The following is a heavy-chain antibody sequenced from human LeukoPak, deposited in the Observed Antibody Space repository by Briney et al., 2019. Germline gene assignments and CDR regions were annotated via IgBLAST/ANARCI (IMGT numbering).Heavy chain of an antibody. CDR1: GFTFSSYA. CDR3: AREIIVVVPAALRGTFDY. Sequence: PGGSLRLSCAASGFTFSSYAMSWVRQAPGKGLEWVSAISGSGGSTYYADSVKGRFTISRDNSKNTLYLQMNSLRAEDTAVYYCAREIIVVVPAALRGTFDYWGHGTLVTVSS. CDR2: ISGSGGST. V-gene: IGHV3-23*01. J-gene: IGHJ4*01. D-gene: IGHD2-2*01.